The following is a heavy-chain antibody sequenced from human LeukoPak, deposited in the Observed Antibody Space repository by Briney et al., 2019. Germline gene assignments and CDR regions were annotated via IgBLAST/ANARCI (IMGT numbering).Heavy chain of an antibody. CDR1: GFTFSSYE. D-gene: IGHD2-2*01. J-gene: IGHJ6*04. V-gene: IGHV3-48*03. Sequence: PGGSLRLSCAASGFTFSSYEMNWVRQAPGKGLEWVSYISSSGSTIYYADSVKGRFTISRDNAKNSLYLQMNSLRAEDTAVYYCSSTTRYYYYYGMDVWGKGTTVTVSS. CDR2: ISSSGSTI. CDR3: SSTTRYYYYYGMDV.